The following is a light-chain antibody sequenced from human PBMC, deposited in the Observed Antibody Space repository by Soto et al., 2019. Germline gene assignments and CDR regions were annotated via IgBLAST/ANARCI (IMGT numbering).Light chain of an antibody. CDR1: QSVSSN. CDR3: QHYHIXPLT. CDR2: DAS. J-gene: IGKJ4*01. V-gene: IGKV3-15*01. Sequence: EIVLTQSPATLSVSPGERATLSCRASQSVSSNLACYQQKPGQAPRILIYDASTRAAGIPAGFSGSGSGTESTLTISSLQSEDFAIYHFQHYHIXPLTSGGGTKV.